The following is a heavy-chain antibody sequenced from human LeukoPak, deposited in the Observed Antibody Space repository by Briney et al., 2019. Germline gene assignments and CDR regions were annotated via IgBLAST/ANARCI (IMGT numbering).Heavy chain of an antibody. J-gene: IGHJ4*02. CDR3: ARGPHFETGYYYFDY. CDR2: ISSSSSYI. CDR1: GFTFSSYS. Sequence: GGSLRLSCAASGFTFSSYSMNWVRQAPGKGLEWVSSISSSSSYIYYADSVKGRFTISRDNAKNSLYLQMNSLRAEDTAVYYCARGPHFETGYYYFDYWGQGTLVTVSS. D-gene: IGHD3/OR15-3a*01. V-gene: IGHV3-21*01.